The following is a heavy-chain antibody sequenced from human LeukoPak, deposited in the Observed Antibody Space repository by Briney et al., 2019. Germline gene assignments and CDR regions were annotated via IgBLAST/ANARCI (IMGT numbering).Heavy chain of an antibody. CDR3: ARGGAGTNNWFDP. CDR2: IWYVGSNK. V-gene: IGHV3-33*08. Sequence: GGSLRLSCAASGFTFCLCRMSCVRRAPQRGRVWVGVIWYVGSNKYYADSVKGRFTISRDNSKNTLYLQMNSLRAEDTAVYYCARGGAGTNNWFDPWGQGTLVTVSS. J-gene: IGHJ5*02. D-gene: IGHD6-13*01. CDR1: GFTFCLCR.